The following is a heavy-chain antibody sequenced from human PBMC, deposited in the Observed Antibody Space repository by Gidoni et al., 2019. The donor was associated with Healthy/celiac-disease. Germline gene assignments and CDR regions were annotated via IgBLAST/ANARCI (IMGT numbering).Heavy chain of an antibody. Sequence: QVQLQQWGAGLLKPSETLSLTCAVYGGSCSGYYWSWISQPPGKGLEWIGEINHSGSTNYNPSLKSRVTISVDTSKNQFSLKLSSVTAADTAVYYCARANDVLRYFDWLYDYWGQGTLVTVSS. D-gene: IGHD3-9*01. CDR3: ARANDVLRYFDWLYDY. J-gene: IGHJ4*02. V-gene: IGHV4-34*01. CDR2: INHSGST. CDR1: GGSCSGYY.